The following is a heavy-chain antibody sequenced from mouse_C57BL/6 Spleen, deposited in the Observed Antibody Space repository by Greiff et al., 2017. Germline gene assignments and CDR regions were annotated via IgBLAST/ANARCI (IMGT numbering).Heavy chain of an antibody. V-gene: IGHV1-47*01. D-gene: IGHD1-1*01. J-gene: IGHJ1*03. CDR3: ARAIYYGSKSNWYFDG. CDR1: GYTFTTYS. CDR2: FHPYNDDT. Sequence: VQLQQSGAELVKPGASVKMSCKASGYTFTTYSIEWVKQNPGKSLEWIGNFHPYNDDTKYNEKFKGKATLTVDKTSSTVYLELSRLTSDDSAVYYCARAIYYGSKSNWYFDGWGTGTTVTVAT.